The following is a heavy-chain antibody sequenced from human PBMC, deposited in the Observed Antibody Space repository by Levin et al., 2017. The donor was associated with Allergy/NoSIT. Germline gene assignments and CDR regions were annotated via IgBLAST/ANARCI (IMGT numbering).Heavy chain of an antibody. CDR3: ARALRLLGKDYYFDY. J-gene: IGHJ4*02. V-gene: IGHV3-33*01. D-gene: IGHD2/OR15-2a*01. CDR2: IWYDGSNK. Sequence: GGSLRLSCAASGFTFSSYGMHWVRQAPGKGLEWVAVIWYDGSNKYYADSVKGRFTISRDNSKNTLYLQMNSLRAEDTAVYYCARALRLLGKDYYFDYWGQGTLVTVSS. CDR1: GFTFSSYG.